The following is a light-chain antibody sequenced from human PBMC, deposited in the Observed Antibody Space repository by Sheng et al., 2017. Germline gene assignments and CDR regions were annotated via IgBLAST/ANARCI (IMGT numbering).Light chain of an antibody. CDR2: AAS. CDR1: QSISTY. J-gene: IGKJ1*01. V-gene: IGKV1-39*01. Sequence: DIQMTQSPSSLSASVGDRVTITCRASQSISTYLNWYQQTPGKAPQLLIYAASSLQTGVPSRFIGSGSGTEFTLTISSLRPEDFATYYCQETSSARRTFGQGTKVEI. CDR3: QETSSARRT.